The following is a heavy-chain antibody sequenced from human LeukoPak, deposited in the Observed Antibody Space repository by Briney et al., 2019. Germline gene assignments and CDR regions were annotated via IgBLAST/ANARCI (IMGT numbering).Heavy chain of an antibody. Sequence: GASVKVSCKASGYTFTSYYMHWVRQAPGQGLEWMGWISAYNGNTNYAQKLQGRVTMTTDTSTSTAYMELRSLRSDDTAVYYCASSRSSWYYFDYWGQGTLVTVSS. CDR1: GYTFTSYY. CDR3: ASSRSSWYYFDY. CDR2: ISAYNGNT. V-gene: IGHV1-18*04. D-gene: IGHD6-13*01. J-gene: IGHJ4*02.